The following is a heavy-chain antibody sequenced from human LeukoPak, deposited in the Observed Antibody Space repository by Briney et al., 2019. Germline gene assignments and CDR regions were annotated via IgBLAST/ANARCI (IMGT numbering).Heavy chain of an antibody. CDR1: GFTFSPYW. Sequence: PGGSLRLSCAASGFTFSPYWMHWVRQAPGKGLVWVSRINSDGSSTSYADSVKGRFTISRDNSKNTLYLQMNSLRAEDTAVYYCARGGARQQLVENYFDYWGQGTLVTVSS. J-gene: IGHJ4*02. CDR2: INSDGSST. D-gene: IGHD6-13*01. V-gene: IGHV3-74*01. CDR3: ARGGARQQLVENYFDY.